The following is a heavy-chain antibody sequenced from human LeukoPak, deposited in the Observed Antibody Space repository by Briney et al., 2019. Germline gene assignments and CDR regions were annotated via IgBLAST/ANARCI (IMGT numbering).Heavy chain of an antibody. J-gene: IGHJ4*02. CDR1: GFSLTTRGVA. CDR2: IYWNDAN. CDR3: AHSLYDYVWGSYRPFDY. Sequence: SGPTLVKLTQTLTLTCTFSGFSLTTRGVAVGWIRQPPGEALDWLALIYWNDANRYSPSLKSRLTITKDTSKNQVVLTMTNMDPVDTATYYCAHSLYDYVWGSYRPFDYWGQGTLVTVSS. D-gene: IGHD3-16*02. V-gene: IGHV2-5*01.